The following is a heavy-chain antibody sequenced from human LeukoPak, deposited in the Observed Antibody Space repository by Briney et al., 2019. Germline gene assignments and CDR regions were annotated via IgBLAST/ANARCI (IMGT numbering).Heavy chain of an antibody. V-gene: IGHV3-48*01. D-gene: IGHD6-19*01. CDR1: GFTLSDFS. CDR3: AKDAAVALDY. J-gene: IGHJ4*02. Sequence: GGSLRLSCAASGFTLSDFSMNWVRQAPGKGLEWLSYISGSGGTVYYADSVKGRFTISRDNAKSSLYLQTNGLRAEDTAVYYCAKDAAVALDYWGQGTLVTVSS. CDR2: ISGSGGTV.